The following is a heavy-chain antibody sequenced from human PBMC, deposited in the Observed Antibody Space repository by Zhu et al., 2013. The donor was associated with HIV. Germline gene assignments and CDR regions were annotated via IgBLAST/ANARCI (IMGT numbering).Heavy chain of an antibody. CDR2: INPNSGHT. CDR3: ARGEGTTVTAIDWFDP. CDR1: KYTFTDYY. J-gene: IGHJ5*02. D-gene: IGHD4-4*01. Sequence: QAQLMQSGPEVKKPGASVKVSCKASKYTFTDYYIQWVRQAPGRGLEWMGWINPNSGHTHYAQNFQGRVTMTRDTSISTAYLEVKTLRSDDSALYFCARGEGTTVTAIDWFDPGAREPWSPSPQ. V-gene: IGHV1-2*02.